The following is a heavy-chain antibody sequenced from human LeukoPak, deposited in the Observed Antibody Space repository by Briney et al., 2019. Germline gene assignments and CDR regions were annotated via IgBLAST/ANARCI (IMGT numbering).Heavy chain of an antibody. J-gene: IGHJ3*02. CDR1: GFTLSTYW. D-gene: IGHD2-15*01. CDR2: INNDGGRT. CDR3: ARSANRGSGQIPAWAFDI. Sequence: PGGSLRLSCAASGFTLSTYWMYWVRQAPGKGLVWVSRINNDGGRTIYAESVKGRFTISRDNARNTLYLQMNSLRAEDTAVYYCARSANRGSGQIPAWAFDIWGQGTMVSVSS. V-gene: IGHV3-74*01.